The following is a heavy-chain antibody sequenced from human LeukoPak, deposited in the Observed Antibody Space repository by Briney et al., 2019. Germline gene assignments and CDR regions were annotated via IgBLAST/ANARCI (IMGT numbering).Heavy chain of an antibody. CDR2: IYTSGST. CDR1: GGSISSGSYY. V-gene: IGHV4-61*02. CDR3: AREVVTAHYYYYYGMDV. J-gene: IGHJ6*02. D-gene: IGHD4-23*01. Sequence: SETLSLTCTVSGGSISSGSYYWSWIRQPAGKGLEWIGRIYTSGSTNYNPSLKSRVTISVDTSKNQFSLELSSVTAADTAVYYCAREVVTAHYYYYYGMDVWGQGTTVTVSS.